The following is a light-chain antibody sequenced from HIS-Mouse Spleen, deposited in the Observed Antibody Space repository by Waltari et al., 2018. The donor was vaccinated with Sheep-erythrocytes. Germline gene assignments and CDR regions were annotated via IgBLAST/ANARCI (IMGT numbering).Light chain of an antibody. CDR1: SRDVGSYNL. V-gene: IGLV2-23*01. CDR3: CSYAGSSTPWV. Sequence: QSALTQPASVSGSPGQSITISCTGTSRDVGSYNLVSWYQQPPGKAPKLMIYECSKRPSGVSNRFSGSKSGNTASLTISVLQAEDEADYYCCSYAGSSTPWVFGGGTKLTVL. CDR2: ECS. J-gene: IGLJ3*02.